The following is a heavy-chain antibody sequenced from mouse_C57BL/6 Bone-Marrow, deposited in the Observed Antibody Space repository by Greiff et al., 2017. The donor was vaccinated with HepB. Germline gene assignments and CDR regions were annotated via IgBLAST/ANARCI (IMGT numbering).Heavy chain of an antibody. CDR1: GYAFSSSW. CDR3: ARLYSNYLYYFDY. D-gene: IGHD2-5*01. J-gene: IGHJ2*01. CDR2: IYPGDGDT. V-gene: IGHV1-82*01. Sequence: VKLMESGPELVKPGASVKISCKASGYAFSSSWMNWVKQRPGKGLEWIGRIYPGDGDTNYNGKFKGKATLTADKSSSTAYMQLSSLTSEDSAVYFCARLYSNYLYYFDYWGQGTTLTVSS.